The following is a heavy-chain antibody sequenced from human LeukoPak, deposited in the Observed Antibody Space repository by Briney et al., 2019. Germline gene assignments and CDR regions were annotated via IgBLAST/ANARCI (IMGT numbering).Heavy chain of an antibody. CDR3: ARGRPHGNDY. D-gene: IGHD4-23*01. CDR2: IASDGSST. CDR1: GFTFSSYW. J-gene: IGHJ4*02. Sequence: GGSLRLSCEAPGFTFSSYWMNWVRQAPGKGLVWVSRIASDGSSTTYADSVKGRFSISRDNAKNTLYLQMNSLRVEDTAVYYCARGRPHGNDYWGQGTLVTVSS. V-gene: IGHV3-74*01.